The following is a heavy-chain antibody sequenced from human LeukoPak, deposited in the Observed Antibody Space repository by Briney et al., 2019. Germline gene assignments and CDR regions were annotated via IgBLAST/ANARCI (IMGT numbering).Heavy chain of an antibody. CDR2: IYHSGST. J-gene: IGHJ3*02. Sequence: SETLSLTCAVSGGSISSGGYSWSWIRQPPGKGLEWIGYIYHSGSTYYNPSLKSRVTISVDRSKNQFSLKLSSVTAADTAVYYCARAGSVAAADAFDIWGQGTMVTVSS. CDR1: GGSISSGGYS. D-gene: IGHD2-15*01. V-gene: IGHV4-30-2*01. CDR3: ARAGSVAAADAFDI.